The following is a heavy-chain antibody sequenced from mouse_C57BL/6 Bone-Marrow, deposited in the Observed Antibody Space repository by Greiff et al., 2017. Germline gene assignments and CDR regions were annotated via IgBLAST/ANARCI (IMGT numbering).Heavy chain of an antibody. CDR2: IYPGSGST. CDR3: ARPYYSNYWYFDV. J-gene: IGHJ1*03. D-gene: IGHD2-5*01. Sequence: QVQLQQPGAELVKPGASVKMSCKASGYTFTSSWITWVKQRPGQGLEWIGDIYPGSGSTNYNEKFKSKATLTVDTSSSTAYMQLSSLTAEDSAVYYCARPYYSNYWYFDVWGTGTTVTVSS. CDR1: GYTFTSSW. V-gene: IGHV1-55*01.